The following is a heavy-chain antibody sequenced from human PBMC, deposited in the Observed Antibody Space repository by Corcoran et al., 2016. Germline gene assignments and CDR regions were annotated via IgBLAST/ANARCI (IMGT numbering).Heavy chain of an antibody. CDR3: ASGRNDPEYGGSYYSGMESSYYFDY. V-gene: IGHV4-39*01. CDR1: GGSISSSSYY. CDR2: IYYSGST. J-gene: IGHJ4*02. D-gene: IGHD1-26*01. Sequence: QLQLQESGPGLVKPSETLSLTCTVSGGSISSSSYYWGWIRQPPGKGLEWIGSIYYSGSTYYNPSLKSRVTISVDTSKNQFSLKLRAVTAADTAVDYCASGRNDPEYGGSYYSGMESSYYFDYWGQGTLVTVSS.